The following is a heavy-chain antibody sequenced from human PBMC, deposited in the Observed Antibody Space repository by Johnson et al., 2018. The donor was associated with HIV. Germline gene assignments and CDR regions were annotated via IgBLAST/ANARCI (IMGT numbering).Heavy chain of an antibody. D-gene: IGHD6-25*01. CDR2: IVYDGSNK. Sequence: VQLVESGGGVVQPGGSLRLSCAASGFTLSSNAMHWVRQAPGKGLEWVAFIVYDGSNKYYADSVKGRFTISRDNSKNTLYLQMNSLRAEDTAVYYCAKETPSSGGTFDIWGQGTMVTVSS. V-gene: IGHV3-30*02. CDR3: AKETPSSGGTFDI. CDR1: GFTLSSNA. J-gene: IGHJ3*02.